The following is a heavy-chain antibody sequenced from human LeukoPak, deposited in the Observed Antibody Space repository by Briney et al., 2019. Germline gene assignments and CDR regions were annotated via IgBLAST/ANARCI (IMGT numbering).Heavy chain of an antibody. CDR3: AKDFVVVPGNVNYFDY. V-gene: IGHV3-23*01. Sequence: GGSLRLSCAASGFSFSSYGMSWVRQAPGKGLEWVSAVSGSGGSTYYADSVKGRFTISRDNSKNTLYLQMNSLRAEDTAVYYCAKDFVVVPGNVNYFDYWGQGTLVTVSS. CDR2: VSGSGGST. D-gene: IGHD2-21*02. CDR1: GFSFSSYG. J-gene: IGHJ4*02.